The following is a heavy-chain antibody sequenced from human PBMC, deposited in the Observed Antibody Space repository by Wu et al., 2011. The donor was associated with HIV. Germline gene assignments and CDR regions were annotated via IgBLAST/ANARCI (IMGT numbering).Heavy chain of an antibody. D-gene: IGHD2-8*01. Sequence: KASNYTLIVMESPGCDRPPGQGLEWVGWVSGSGYNDNTNYAQNLQDRATMTTDTSTSTAYLELRSLRSDDTAVYYCARVDKRYCANGGCYRATIYAAPLDYWGQGTLVTVSS. CDR3: ARVDKRYCANGGCYRATIYAAPLDY. V-gene: IGHV1-18*01. CDR2: VSGSGYNDNT. CDR1: NYTLIVM. J-gene: IGHJ4*02.